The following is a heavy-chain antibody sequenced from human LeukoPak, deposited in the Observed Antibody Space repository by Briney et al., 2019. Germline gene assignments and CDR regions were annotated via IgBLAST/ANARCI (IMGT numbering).Heavy chain of an antibody. V-gene: IGHV1-46*01. D-gene: IGHD1-14*01. CDR3: ARVTGGANFDH. CDR2: INPGSGNT. Sequence: ASVKVSCKASGHTFTRYYIHWVRQAPGQGLEWMGVINPGSGNTNYAQKFQDRVTMTRDTSTGTVYMELSSLRSEDTAVYFCARVTGGANFDHWGQGTLVTVSS. J-gene: IGHJ4*02. CDR1: GHTFTRYY.